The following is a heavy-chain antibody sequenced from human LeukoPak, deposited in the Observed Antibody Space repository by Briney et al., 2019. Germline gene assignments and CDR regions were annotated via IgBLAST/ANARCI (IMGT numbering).Heavy chain of an antibody. Sequence: PGGSLRLSCAASGFAFSSSSMNWVRQAPGKGLEWVSVIYSGGSTYYADSVKGRFTISRDNSKNTLYLQMKSLRAEDTAVYYCARGRGYYDSSGDYFFDYWGQGTLVTVSS. J-gene: IGHJ4*02. CDR2: IYSGGST. D-gene: IGHD3-22*01. V-gene: IGHV3-66*01. CDR3: ARGRGYYDSSGDYFFDY. CDR1: GFAFSSSS.